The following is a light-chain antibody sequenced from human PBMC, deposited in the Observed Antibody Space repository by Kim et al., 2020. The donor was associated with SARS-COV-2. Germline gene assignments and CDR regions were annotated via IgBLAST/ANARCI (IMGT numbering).Light chain of an antibody. J-gene: IGKJ2*01. CDR3: LQYGSSHT. CDR2: GAS. CDR1: RNVSSSY. V-gene: IGKV3-20*01. Sequence: SLTPEGRATLPCRARRNVSSSYLAWYQQKPGQAARLLSYGASSNATGIPDRFSGSGAGTDFPHTISRLGTEGIALYYCLQYGSSHTFGQENEVDI.